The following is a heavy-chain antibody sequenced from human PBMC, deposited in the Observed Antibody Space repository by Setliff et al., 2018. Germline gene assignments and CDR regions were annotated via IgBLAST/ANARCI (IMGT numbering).Heavy chain of an antibody. V-gene: IGHV2-70*12. CDR1: GFSLSTSGMC. J-gene: IGHJ5*02. CDR2: IDWDDDK. CDR3: AHSRYDFWSGTSCYVLRFDP. D-gene: IGHD3-3*01. Sequence: SGPTLVNPTQTLTLTCTFSGFSLSTSGMCVSWIRQPPGKALEWLARIDWDDDKYYSTSLKTRLTISKDTSKNQVVLTMTNMDPVDTATYYCAHSRYDFWSGTSCYVLRFDPWGQGTLVTVSS.